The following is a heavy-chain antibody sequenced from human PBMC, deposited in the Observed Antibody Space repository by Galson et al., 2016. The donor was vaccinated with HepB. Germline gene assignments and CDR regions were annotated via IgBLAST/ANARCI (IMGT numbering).Heavy chain of an antibody. D-gene: IGHD3-22*01. CDR3: ARDGGYTGFGY. V-gene: IGHV1-2*02. Sequence: SVKVSCKASGYSITDYYMHWLRQAPGQGLEWMAWINPKSGDTTYARKFKGRVTTTRETSISTAYMERRRLSSDDTAVYYCARDGGYTGFGYWGQGTLVTVSS. CDR1: GYSITDYY. CDR2: INPKSGDT. J-gene: IGHJ4*02.